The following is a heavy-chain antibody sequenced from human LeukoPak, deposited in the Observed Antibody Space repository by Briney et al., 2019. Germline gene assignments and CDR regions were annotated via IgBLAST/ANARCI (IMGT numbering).Heavy chain of an antibody. CDR3: ARGAGYNYYGMDV. Sequence: ASVKVSCKASGYTFTSYYMHWVRQAPGEVLEWMGIINPSGGSTTYAQKFQGRVTMTRDTSTTTVYMDLSSLRSEDTAVYYCARGAGYNYYGMDVWGQETTVTVSS. CDR2: INPSGGST. V-gene: IGHV1-46*01. J-gene: IGHJ6*02. CDR1: GYTFTSYY.